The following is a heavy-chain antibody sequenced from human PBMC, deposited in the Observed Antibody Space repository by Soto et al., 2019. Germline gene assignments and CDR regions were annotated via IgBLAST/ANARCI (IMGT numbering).Heavy chain of an antibody. D-gene: IGHD2-15*01. CDR1: GVSLNNTEYY. J-gene: IGHJ4*02. V-gene: IGHV4-30-4*01. Sequence: QVQLQESGPGLVKPSQTLSLTCTVSGVSLNNTEYYWGWIRQPPGKGLEYIGYISDIGRNDYNPSLKSRTTLSMDTSRNQFSLRLNSVTAADAAVYYCARVQRDSAFGHFDYWGQGTLVTVSS. CDR2: ISDIGRN. CDR3: ARVQRDSAFGHFDY.